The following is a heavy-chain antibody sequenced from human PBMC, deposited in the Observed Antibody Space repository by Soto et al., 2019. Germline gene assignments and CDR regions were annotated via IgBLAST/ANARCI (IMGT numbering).Heavy chain of an antibody. D-gene: IGHD2-21*01. Sequence: EVQLVESGGGLVMPGGSLRLSCAASGFTFSTYHMNWVRQAPGKGLEWVSSFNPSSSHIYYADSVRGRLTISRDNSKNSMDLQMNRLRTEDAAVDYCASGDCGGGGGDLRRGGIEVWGQGTMVTVSS. CDR2: FNPSSSHI. V-gene: IGHV3-21*01. CDR3: ASGDCGGGGGDLRRGGIEV. CDR1: GFTFSTYH. J-gene: IGHJ3*01.